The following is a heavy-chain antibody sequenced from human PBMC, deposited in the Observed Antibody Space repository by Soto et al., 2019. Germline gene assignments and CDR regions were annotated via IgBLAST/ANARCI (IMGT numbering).Heavy chain of an antibody. CDR1: SGSVSSGSYY. CDR2: IYNSRAT. D-gene: IGHD4-4*01. J-gene: IGHJ4*02. CDR3: ARLHEALDF. V-gene: IGHV4-61*01. Sequence: SETLSLTCTVSSGSVSSGSYYWSWIRQPPGKGLECIGYIYNSRATSYNPSLKSRVSISVDTSKNQFSLKLSSVTAADTAVYYCARLHEALDFWGQGTLVTVSS.